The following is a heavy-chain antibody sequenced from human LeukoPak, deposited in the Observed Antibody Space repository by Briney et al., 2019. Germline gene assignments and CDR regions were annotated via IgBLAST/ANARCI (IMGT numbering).Heavy chain of an antibody. CDR2: ISLDSSYI. Sequence: GGSLRLSCAASGFTFNTYNMNWVRQAPGKGLEWVSSISLDSSYIYYTDSVKGRFTVSRDNAKSSLYLQMSSLRAEDTAVYYCARDVELCVSPGSYRLWGDYGGRGPLFPVS. CDR1: GFTFNTYN. D-gene: IGHD1-7*01. V-gene: IGHV3-21*01. CDR3: ARDVELCVSPGSYRLWGDY. J-gene: IGHJ4*02.